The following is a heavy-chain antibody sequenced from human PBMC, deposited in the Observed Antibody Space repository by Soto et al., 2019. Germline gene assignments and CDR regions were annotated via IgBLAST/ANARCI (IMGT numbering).Heavy chain of an antibody. CDR3: ATYGGSTRYFDY. V-gene: IGHV1-46*01. CDR1: GGTFSSYA. CDR2: INPSGGST. Sequence: ASVKVSCKASGGTFSSYAISWVRQAPGQGLEWMGIINPSGGSTSYAQKFQGRVTMTRDTSTSTVYMELSSLRSEDTAVYYCATYGGSTRYFDYWGQGTLVTVSS. J-gene: IGHJ4*02. D-gene: IGHD5-12*01.